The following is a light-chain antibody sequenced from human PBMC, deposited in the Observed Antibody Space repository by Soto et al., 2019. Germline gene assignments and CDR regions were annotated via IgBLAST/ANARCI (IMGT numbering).Light chain of an antibody. CDR1: QSVSSSY. J-gene: IGKJ5*01. CDR2: GAS. CDR3: QQDGSSHPIT. V-gene: IGKV3-20*01. Sequence: EIVLTQSPGTLSLSPGERATLSCRASQSVSSSYLAWYQQKPGQAPRLLIYGASSRATGIPDRFSVSGSGTDFTLTISRLEPEDVAVYYCQQDGSSHPITFGQGTRLEIK.